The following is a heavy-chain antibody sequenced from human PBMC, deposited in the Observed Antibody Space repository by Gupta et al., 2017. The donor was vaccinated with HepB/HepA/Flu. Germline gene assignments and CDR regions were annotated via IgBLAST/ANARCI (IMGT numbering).Heavy chain of an antibody. Sequence: QVPLQESGPGLAKPSETLSLTCPVAGGSISSYYWSWIRPPPGKGLEWIGYIYYSGSTNYNPSLKSRVTISVDTSKNQFSLKLSSVTAADTAVYYCAREDESSGTSGHGGFDYWGQGTLVTVSS. CDR2: IYYSGST. V-gene: IGHV4-59*01. CDR1: GGSISSYY. D-gene: IGHD2-2*01. J-gene: IGHJ4*02. CDR3: AREDESSGTSGHGGFDY.